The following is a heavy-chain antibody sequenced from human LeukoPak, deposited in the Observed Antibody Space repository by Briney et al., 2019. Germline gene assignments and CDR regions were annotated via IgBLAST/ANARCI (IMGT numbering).Heavy chain of an antibody. CDR1: GGTFSSYA. D-gene: IGHD2-2*01. V-gene: IGHV1-69*05. CDR3: ARAPLYCSSTSCSFDY. CDR2: IIPIFGTA. Sequence: SVKVSCKASGGTFSSYAISWVRQAPGQGLEWMGGIIPIFGTANYAQKFQGRVTITTDESTSTAYMELSSLRSEDTAVYYCARAPLYCSSTSCSFDYWGQETLVTVSS. J-gene: IGHJ4*02.